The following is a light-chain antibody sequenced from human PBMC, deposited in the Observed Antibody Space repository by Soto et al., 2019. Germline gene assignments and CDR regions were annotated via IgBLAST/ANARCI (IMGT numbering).Light chain of an antibody. V-gene: IGLV1-40*01. Sequence: QSVLTQPPSVSGAPGQRVTISCTGSSSNIGGGYDVHWYQQLPGTAPKLLIYGNSNRPSGVPDRFSGSKSGTSASLAITGLQAEDEADYSRQSYDSSLSGVVFGGGTELTVL. CDR2: GNS. J-gene: IGLJ2*01. CDR3: QSYDSSLSGVV. CDR1: SSNIGGGYD.